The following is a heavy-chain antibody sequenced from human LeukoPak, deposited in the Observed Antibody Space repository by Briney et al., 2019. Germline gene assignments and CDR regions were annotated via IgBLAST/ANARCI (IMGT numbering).Heavy chain of an antibody. J-gene: IGHJ4*02. CDR1: GFSLSTSGMR. V-gene: IGHV2-70*04. CDR2: IDWDDDK. D-gene: IGHD2-2*02. Sequence: SGPALVKPTQTLTLTCTFSGFSLSTSGMRVSWNRQPPGKALEWLARIDWDDDKFYSTSLKTRLTISKDTSKNQVVLTMTNMDPVDTATYYCARSPYCSSTSCYTYFDYWGQGTLVTVSS. CDR3: ARSPYCSSTSCYTYFDY.